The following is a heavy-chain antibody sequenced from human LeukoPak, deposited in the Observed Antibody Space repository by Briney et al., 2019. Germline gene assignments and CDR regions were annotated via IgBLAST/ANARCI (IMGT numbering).Heavy chain of an antibody. J-gene: IGHJ6*02. V-gene: IGHV4-34*01. CDR3: ARSRWYYYGMDV. CDR2: INHSGST. Sequence: PSETLSLTCAVYGGSFSGYYWGWIRQPPGKGLEWIGEINHSGSTNYNPSLKSRVTISVDTSKNQFSLKLSSVTAADTAVYYCARSRWYYYGMDVWGQRTTVTLSS. CDR1: GGSFSGYY. D-gene: IGHD4-23*01.